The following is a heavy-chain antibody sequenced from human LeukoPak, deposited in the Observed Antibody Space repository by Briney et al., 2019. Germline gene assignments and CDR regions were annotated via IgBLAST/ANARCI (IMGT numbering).Heavy chain of an antibody. D-gene: IGHD3-10*01. V-gene: IGHV3-7*01. CDR1: GFPFSTYY. CDR3: AFPVREPQL. J-gene: IGHJ1*01. Sequence: PGGSLRLSCTVSGFPFSTYYMGWLRQTAGKGLEWVAMIGNDGSDKYYVGSLKGRFTISRDNAKNSLFLQMSSLTAEDTALYYCAFPVREPQLWGRGTLVIVSS. CDR2: IGNDGSDK.